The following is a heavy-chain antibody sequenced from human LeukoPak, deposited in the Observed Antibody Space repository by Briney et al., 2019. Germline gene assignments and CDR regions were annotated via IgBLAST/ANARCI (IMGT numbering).Heavy chain of an antibody. CDR1: GGSISSGSYY. V-gene: IGHV4-61*02. D-gene: IGHD1-14*01. CDR3: ARVESRSFDY. Sequence: SQTLSLTXTVSGGSISSGSYYWSWIRQPAGKGLEWIGRIYTSGSTNYNPSLKSRVTISVDTSKNQFSLKLSSVTAADTAVYYCARVESRSFDYWGQGTLVTVSS. J-gene: IGHJ4*02. CDR2: IYTSGST.